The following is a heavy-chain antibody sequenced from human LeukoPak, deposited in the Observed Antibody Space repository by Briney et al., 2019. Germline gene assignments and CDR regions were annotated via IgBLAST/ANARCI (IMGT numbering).Heavy chain of an antibody. CDR1: GFTFSSYW. J-gene: IGHJ5*02. D-gene: IGHD3-10*01. Sequence: GGSLRLSCAVSGFTFSSYWMHWVRQAPGKGLVWVSRINSDESSTSYADSVKGRFTISRDNAKNTLYLQMNSLRAEDTAVYYCARVRQQYGWFDPWGQGTLVTVSS. V-gene: IGHV3-74*01. CDR2: INSDESST. CDR3: ARVRQQYGWFDP.